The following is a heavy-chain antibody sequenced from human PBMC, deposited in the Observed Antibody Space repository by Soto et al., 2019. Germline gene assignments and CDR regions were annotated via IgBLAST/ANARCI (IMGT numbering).Heavy chain of an antibody. V-gene: IGHV3-23*01. CDR1: GFSYSSFA. J-gene: IGHJ4*02. Sequence: EVQLLQSGGGLAQPGGSLRLSCAATGFSYSSFAMTWVRQAPGKGLEWMSGISRGGGDTYYADSVEGRFTISRDNSNNRMYLEMNSLRAEDTAVYYCANGGWFGQSSRDVFDHWGQGTLVIVSS. CDR3: ANGGWFGQSSRDVFDH. D-gene: IGHD3-10*01. CDR2: ISRGGGDT.